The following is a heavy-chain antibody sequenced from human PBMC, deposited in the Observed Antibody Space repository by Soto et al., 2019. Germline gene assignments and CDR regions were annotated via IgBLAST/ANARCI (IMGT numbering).Heavy chain of an antibody. Sequence: TSETLSLTCTVSGGSISSYYWSWIRQPPGKGLEWIGYIYYSGSTNYNPSLKSRVTISVDTSKNQFSLKLSSVTAADTAVYYCASMSVAGTWDYYYYYGMDVWGQGTTVTVSS. V-gene: IGHV4-59*08. CDR1: GGSISSYY. CDR3: ASMSVAGTWDYYYYYGMDV. J-gene: IGHJ6*02. D-gene: IGHD6-19*01. CDR2: IYYSGST.